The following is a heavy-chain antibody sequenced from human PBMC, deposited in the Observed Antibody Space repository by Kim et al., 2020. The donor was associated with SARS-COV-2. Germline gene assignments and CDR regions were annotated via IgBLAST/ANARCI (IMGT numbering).Heavy chain of an antibody. CDR2: IYSGGTT. V-gene: IGHV3-66*01. D-gene: IGHD2-2*01. Sequence: GGSLRLSCAASGFTVSSNYMSWVRQAPGKGLEWVSVIYSGGTTYYADSVRGRFTISRDNSKNTLYLQMNSLTAEDTAVYYCARELKGMPAGSFDMWGQGT. CDR1: GFTVSSNY. J-gene: IGHJ3*02. CDR3: ARELKGMPAGSFDM.